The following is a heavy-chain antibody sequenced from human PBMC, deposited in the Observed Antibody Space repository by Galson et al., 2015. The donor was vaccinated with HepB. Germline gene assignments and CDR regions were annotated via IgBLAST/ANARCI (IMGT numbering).Heavy chain of an antibody. CDR2: ISSSSSYI. J-gene: IGHJ4*02. CDR1: GFTFSSYS. D-gene: IGHD1-26*01. Sequence: SLRLSCAASGFTFSSYSMNWVRRAPGKGLEWVSSISSSSSYIYYADSVKGRFTISRDNAKNSLYLQMNSLRAEDTAVYYCARDLVGAYYGCVDYWGQGTLVTVSS. V-gene: IGHV3-21*01. CDR3: ARDLVGAYYGCVDY.